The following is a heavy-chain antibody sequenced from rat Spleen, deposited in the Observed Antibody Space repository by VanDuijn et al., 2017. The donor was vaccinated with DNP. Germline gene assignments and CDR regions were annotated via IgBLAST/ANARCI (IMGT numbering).Heavy chain of an antibody. CDR2: INYDGSRT. CDR3: ARHVLPLRVWDY. V-gene: IGHV5-22*01. D-gene: IGHD4-1*01. CDR1: GFTFSDYY. J-gene: IGHJ2*01. Sequence: EVQLVESGGGLVQPGGSLKLSCTASGFTFSDYYMAWVRQAPAKGLAWVAYINYDGSRTYYGDSVRGRFTISRDNAKSILYLQMNSLRSDDMATYYCARHVLPLRVWDYWGQGVMVTVSS.